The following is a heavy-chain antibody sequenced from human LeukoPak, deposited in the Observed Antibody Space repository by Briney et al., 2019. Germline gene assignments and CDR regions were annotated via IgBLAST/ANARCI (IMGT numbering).Heavy chain of an antibody. CDR3: AKDAVGATAYYFDY. CDR1: GFTFSSYA. CDR2: ISSSGDT. D-gene: IGHD1-26*01. Sequence: GGSLRLSCAASGFTFSSYAMTWVRQAPGKGLEWVSAISSSGDTYYGGSVKGRFTISRDNSKNTLYLQMNSLRAEDTAVYYCAKDAVGATAYYFDYWGQGTLVTVSS. J-gene: IGHJ4*02. V-gene: IGHV3-23*01.